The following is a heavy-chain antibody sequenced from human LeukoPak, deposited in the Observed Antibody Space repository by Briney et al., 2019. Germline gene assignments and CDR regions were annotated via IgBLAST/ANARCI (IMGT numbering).Heavy chain of an antibody. CDR2: IYTSGST. D-gene: IGHD6-13*01. J-gene: IGHJ3*02. V-gene: IGHV4-4*07. CDR3: ARVLPISSWYDGWDAFDI. CDR1: GGSISSYY. Sequence: RPSETLSLTCTVSGGSISSYYWSWIRQPAGKGLEWIGRIYTSGSTNYNPSLKSRVTMSVDTSKNQFSLKLSSVTAADTAVYYCARVLPISSWYDGWDAFDIWGQGTMVTVSS.